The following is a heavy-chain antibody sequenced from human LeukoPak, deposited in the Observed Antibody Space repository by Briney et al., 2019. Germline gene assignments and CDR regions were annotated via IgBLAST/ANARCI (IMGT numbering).Heavy chain of an antibody. CDR3: ASAALVYTNWYYFDY. CDR1: GYTFISYD. V-gene: IGHV1-8*01. D-gene: IGHD1-1*01. J-gene: IGHJ4*02. Sequence: ASVKASCKASGYTFISYDINWVRHATGQGLEWMGWMNPNSGKTGYAQKFQGRATMTRNTPISTAYMKRGLLRSEDTAFYYCASAALVYTNWYYFDYWGQGTLVTVSS. CDR2: MNPNSGKT.